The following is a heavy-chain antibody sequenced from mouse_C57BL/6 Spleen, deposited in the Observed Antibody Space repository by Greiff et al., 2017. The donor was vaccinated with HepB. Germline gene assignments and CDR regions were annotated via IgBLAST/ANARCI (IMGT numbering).Heavy chain of an antibody. V-gene: IGHV1-54*01. J-gene: IGHJ1*03. Sequence: ESGAELVRPGTSVKVSCKASGYAFTNYLIEWVKQRPGQGLEWIGVINPGSGGTNYNEKFKGKATLTADKSSSTAYMQLSSLTSEDSAVYFCARTHYYGSSPWYFDVWGTGTTVTVSS. CDR1: GYAFTNYL. CDR3: ARTHYYGSSPWYFDV. CDR2: INPGSGGT. D-gene: IGHD1-1*01.